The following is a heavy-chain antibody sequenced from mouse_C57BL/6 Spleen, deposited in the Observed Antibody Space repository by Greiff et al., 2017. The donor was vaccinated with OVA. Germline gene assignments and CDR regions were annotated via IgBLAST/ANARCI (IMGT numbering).Heavy chain of an antibody. D-gene: IGHD2-2*01. V-gene: IGHV1-58*01. CDR2: IYIGNGYT. J-gene: IGHJ4*01. CDR3: GRGEVVTTNAMDY. CDR1: GYPFTSYG. Sequence: VQLQQSGAELVRPGSSVKMSCKTSGYPFTSYGLNWVKPRPCQGLEWIGSIYIGNGYTDYNEKFQGKATLTPDTSSSTAYMRLSSLTSEDSAIKFCGRGEVVTTNAMDYWGQGTSVTVSS.